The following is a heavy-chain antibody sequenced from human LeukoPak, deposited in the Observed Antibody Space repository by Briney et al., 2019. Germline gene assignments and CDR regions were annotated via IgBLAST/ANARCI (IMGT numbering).Heavy chain of an antibody. V-gene: IGHV4-61*02. CDR1: GGSISSGSYY. D-gene: IGHD4-17*01. CDR2: IYTSGST. Sequence: NPSETLSLTCTVSGGSISSGSYYWSWIRQPAGKGLEWIGRIYTSGSTNYNPSLKSRVTISVDTSKNQFSLKLSSVTAADTAVYYCARTRLDYGASRSWYFDLWGRGTLVTVSS. CDR3: ARTRLDYGASRSWYFDL. J-gene: IGHJ2*01.